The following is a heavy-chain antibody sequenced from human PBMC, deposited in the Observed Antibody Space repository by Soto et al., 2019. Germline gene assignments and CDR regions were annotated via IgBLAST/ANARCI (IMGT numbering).Heavy chain of an antibody. D-gene: IGHD1-26*01. J-gene: IGHJ5*02. CDR3: AKKPSPVGGSSNL. CDR1: GFTFSTYA. Sequence: RGWSLRLSCAASGFTFSTYAMSWVRQAPGKGLEWVSAISGSGGSTYYADSVKGRVTLSRDNSKNTLYLQLNSLRDEDTAVYYCAKKPSPVGGSSNLWGPATLVTVYS. V-gene: IGHV3-23*01. CDR2: ISGSGGST.